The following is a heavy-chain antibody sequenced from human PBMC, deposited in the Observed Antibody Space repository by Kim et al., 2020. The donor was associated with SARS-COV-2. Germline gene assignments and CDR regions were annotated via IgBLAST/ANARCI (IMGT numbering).Heavy chain of an antibody. J-gene: IGHJ4*02. CDR2: ISGYNGNT. CDR3: ARGPPSTGQLERRELDY. Sequence: ASVKVSCKASGYSLTSSGINWLRQAPGQGLEWMGWISGYNGNTRYARNVQDRLTMTTDTSTDTAYMELRSLRSDDTAVYYCARGPPSTGQLERRELDYWGQGTLVTVSS. D-gene: IGHD1-1*01. V-gene: IGHV1-18*01. CDR1: GYSLTSSG.